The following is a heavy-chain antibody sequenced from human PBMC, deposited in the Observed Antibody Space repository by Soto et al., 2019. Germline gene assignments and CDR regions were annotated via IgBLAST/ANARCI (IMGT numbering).Heavy chain of an antibody. Sequence: PGGSLRLSCAASGFTFSDYYMSWIRQAPGKGLEWVSYISSSGSTIYYADSVKGRFTISRDNAKNSLYLQMNSLRAEDTAVYYCASGGIVATSGSHYYYYMYVWGKGTTVTVSS. V-gene: IGHV3-11*01. CDR2: ISSSGSTI. CDR3: ASGGIVATSGSHYYYYMYV. J-gene: IGHJ6*03. CDR1: GFTFSDYY. D-gene: IGHD5-12*01.